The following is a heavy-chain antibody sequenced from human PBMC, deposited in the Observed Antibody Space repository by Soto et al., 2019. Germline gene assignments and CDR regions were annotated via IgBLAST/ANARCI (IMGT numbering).Heavy chain of an antibody. CDR3: ARGIDLRYLFDP. J-gene: IGHJ5*02. D-gene: IGHD3-9*01. CDR1: GFTLSSYA. V-gene: IGHV3-30-3*01. Sequence: GGSLRLSCAASGFTLSSYAMHWVRQAPGKGLEWVAVISYDGSNKYYADSVKGRFTISRDNSKNTLYLQMNSLRAEDTAVYYCARGIDLRYLFDPWGQGTLVTVSS. CDR2: ISYDGSNK.